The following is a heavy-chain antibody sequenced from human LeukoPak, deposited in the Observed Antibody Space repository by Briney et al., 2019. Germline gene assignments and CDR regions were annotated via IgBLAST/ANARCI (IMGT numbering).Heavy chain of an antibody. CDR3: ARDLPQGSGDQTDY. Sequence: VASVKVSCKASGYTFTGYYMHWVRQAPGQGLEWMGWINPNSGGTNYAQKFQGRVTMTRDTSISTAYMELSRLRSDDTAVYYCARDLPQGSGDQTDYWGQGTLVTVSS. D-gene: IGHD3-10*01. V-gene: IGHV1-2*02. CDR1: GYTFTGYY. CDR2: INPNSGGT. J-gene: IGHJ4*02.